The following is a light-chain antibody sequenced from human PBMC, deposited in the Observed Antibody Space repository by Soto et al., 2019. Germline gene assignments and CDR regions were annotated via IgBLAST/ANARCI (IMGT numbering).Light chain of an antibody. J-gene: IGKJ3*01. V-gene: IGKV3-11*01. Sequence: EIVLTQSPATLSLSPGERATLSCRASQSVSSSLAWYQHKPGQAPRLLIYDASNRATGIPARFSASGSGTDFTLTISRLEPEDFAVYYCQQRSNWLFTFGPGTKVDIK. CDR3: QQRSNWLFT. CDR2: DAS. CDR1: QSVSSS.